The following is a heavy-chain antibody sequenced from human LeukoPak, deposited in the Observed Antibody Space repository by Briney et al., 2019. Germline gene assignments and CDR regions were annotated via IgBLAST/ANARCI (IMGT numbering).Heavy chain of an antibody. V-gene: IGHV3-23*01. CDR1: GFTFSNYA. Sequence: GASLRLSCAASGFTFSNYAMSWVRQAPGKGLEWVSAIAGSGGNTYYADSVKGRFTISRDNSKNTVFLQMNSLRAEDTAVYYCAKWGDYDVLTGYYVSDYWGQGTLVTVSS. D-gene: IGHD3-9*01. CDR3: AKWGDYDVLTGYYVSDY. J-gene: IGHJ4*02. CDR2: IAGSGGNT.